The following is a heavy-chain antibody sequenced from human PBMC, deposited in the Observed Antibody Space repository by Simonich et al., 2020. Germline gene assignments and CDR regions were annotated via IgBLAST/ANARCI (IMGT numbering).Heavy chain of an antibody. CDR2: INPNRGGT. Sequence: QVQLVQSGAEVKKPGASVKVSCKASGYTFTGYYMHWVRQAPGQGIEWRGGINPNRGGTNYAQKFQGRVTMTRDTSISTAYMELSRLRSDDTAVYYWAREEANGYSSSWNWFDPWGQGTLVTVSS. CDR3: AREEANGYSSSWNWFDP. J-gene: IGHJ5*02. CDR1: GYTFTGYY. V-gene: IGHV1-2*02. D-gene: IGHD6-13*01.